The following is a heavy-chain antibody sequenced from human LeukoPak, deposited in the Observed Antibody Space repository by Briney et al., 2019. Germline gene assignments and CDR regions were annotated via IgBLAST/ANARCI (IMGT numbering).Heavy chain of an antibody. CDR1: GGTFSSYA. D-gene: IGHD2-21*02. Sequence: SVKVSCKASGGTFSSYAISWVRQAPGQGLEWMGGIIPIFGTANYAQKFQGRVTITADKSTSTAYMELSSLRSEDTAVYYCARDRYCGGDCYTNDAFDIWGQGTMVTVSS. V-gene: IGHV1-69*06. CDR2: IIPIFGTA. J-gene: IGHJ3*02. CDR3: ARDRYCGGDCYTNDAFDI.